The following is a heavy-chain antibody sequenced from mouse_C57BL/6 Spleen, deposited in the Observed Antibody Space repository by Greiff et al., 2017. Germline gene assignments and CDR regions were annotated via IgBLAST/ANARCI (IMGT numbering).Heavy chain of an antibody. Sequence: EVKLVESGGGLVKPGGSLKLSCAASGFTFSDYGMHWVRQAPEKGLEWVAYISSGSSTIYYADTVKGRFTSFRDNAKNTLFLQMTSLRSEDTAMYDCAKIDNGDCGAYWRQGTLVTVSA. D-gene: IGHD2-13*01. J-gene: IGHJ3*01. CDR1: GFTFSDYG. V-gene: IGHV5-17*01. CDR3: AKIDNGDCGAY. CDR2: ISSGSSTI.